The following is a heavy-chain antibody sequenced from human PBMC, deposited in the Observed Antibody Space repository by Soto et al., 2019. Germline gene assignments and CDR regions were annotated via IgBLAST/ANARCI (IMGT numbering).Heavy chain of an antibody. J-gene: IGHJ6*02. CDR2: IYPGDSDT. V-gene: IGHV5-51*01. Sequence: PGESLKISCKGSGYSFTSYWIGWVRQMPGKGLEWMGIIYPGDSDTRYSPSFQGQVTISADKSISTAYLQWSSLKASDTAMYYCARPTTYYDFWSGYIGEGYYGMDVWGQGTMVTVSS. D-gene: IGHD3-3*01. CDR3: ARPTTYYDFWSGYIGEGYYGMDV. CDR1: GYSFTSYW.